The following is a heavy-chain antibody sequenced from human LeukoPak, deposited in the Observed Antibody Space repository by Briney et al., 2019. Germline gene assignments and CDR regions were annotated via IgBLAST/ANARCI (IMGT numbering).Heavy chain of an antibody. CDR3: ARDLYYYDSSGYYYYYYGMDV. Sequence: SETLSLTCTVSGGSISSYYWSWIWQPPGKGLEWTGYIYYSGSTNYNPSLKSRVTISVDTSKNQFSLKLSSVTAADTAVYYCARDLYYYDSSGYYYYYYGMDVWGQGTTVTVSS. D-gene: IGHD3-22*01. CDR2: IYYSGST. CDR1: GGSISSYY. J-gene: IGHJ6*02. V-gene: IGHV4-59*01.